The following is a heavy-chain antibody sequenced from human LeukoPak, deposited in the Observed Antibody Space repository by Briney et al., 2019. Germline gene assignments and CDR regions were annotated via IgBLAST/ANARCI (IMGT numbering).Heavy chain of an antibody. J-gene: IGHJ5*02. V-gene: IGHV1-18*01. D-gene: IGHD2-2*01. CDR1: GYTFTSYG. Sequence: ASVKVSCKASGYTFTSYGISWVRQAPGQGLEWMGWISAYNGNTNYAQKLQGRVTMTTDTSTSTACMELRSLRSDDTAVYYCARVRVPAANPPNWFDPWGQGTLVTVSS. CDR3: ARVRVPAANPPNWFDP. CDR2: ISAYNGNT.